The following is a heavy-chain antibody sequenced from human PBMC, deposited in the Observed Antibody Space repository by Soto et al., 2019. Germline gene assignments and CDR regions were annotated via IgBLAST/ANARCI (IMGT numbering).Heavy chain of an antibody. J-gene: IGHJ4*02. Sequence: QLQLQESGPGLVKPSETLSLTCTVSGGSISSSSYYWGWIRQPPGKGLEWIGSIYYSGSTYYNPSLQSRVTISVDTSKNQFSLKLSSVTAADTAVYYCARQKWGYCSSTSCPVDYWGQGTLVTVSS. CDR2: IYYSGST. V-gene: IGHV4-39*01. CDR1: GGSISSSSYY. CDR3: ARQKWGYCSSTSCPVDY. D-gene: IGHD2-2*01.